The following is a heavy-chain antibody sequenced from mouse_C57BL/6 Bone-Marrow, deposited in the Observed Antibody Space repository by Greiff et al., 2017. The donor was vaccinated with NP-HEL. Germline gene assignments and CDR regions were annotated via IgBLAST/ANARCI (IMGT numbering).Heavy chain of an antibody. V-gene: IGHV7-1*01. Sequence: EVQRVESGGGLVQSGRSLRLSCATSGFTFSDFYMEWVRQAPGKGLEWIAASRNKANDYTTEYSASVKGRFIVSRDTSQSILYLQMNALRAEDTAIYYCARDAFYAMDYWGQGTSVTVSS. CDR1: GFTFSDFY. CDR3: ARDAFYAMDY. CDR2: SRNKANDYTT. J-gene: IGHJ4*01.